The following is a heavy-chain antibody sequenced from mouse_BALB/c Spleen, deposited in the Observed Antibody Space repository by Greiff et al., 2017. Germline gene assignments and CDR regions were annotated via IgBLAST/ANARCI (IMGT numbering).Heavy chain of an antibody. CDR3: ARGGVLPYYAMDY. J-gene: IGHJ4*01. CDR1: GYSITSDYA. D-gene: IGHD2-14*01. V-gene: IGHV3-2*02. CDR2: ISYSGST. Sequence: EVKLVESGPGLVKPSQSLSLTCTVTGYSITSDYAWNWIRQFPGNKLEWMGYISYSGSTSYNPSLKSRISITRDTSKNQFFLQLNSVTTEDTATYYCARGGVLPYYAMDYWGQGTSVTVSS.